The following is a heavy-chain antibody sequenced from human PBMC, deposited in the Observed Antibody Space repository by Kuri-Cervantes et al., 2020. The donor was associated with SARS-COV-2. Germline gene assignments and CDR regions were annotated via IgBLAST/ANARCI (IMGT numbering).Heavy chain of an antibody. J-gene: IGHJ4*02. CDR1: GDTFNSHT. Sequence: SVKVSCKASGDTFNSHTINWVRQAPGQGLEWMGGIVPIFGTPDYAQKFQGRVTITADTSIAYMELFSLRSDDTAVYYCARDDGGAAGQESIFDYWGQGTRVTVSS. CDR3: ARDDGGAAGQESIFDY. D-gene: IGHD6-13*01. CDR2: IVPIFGTP. V-gene: IGHV1-69*13.